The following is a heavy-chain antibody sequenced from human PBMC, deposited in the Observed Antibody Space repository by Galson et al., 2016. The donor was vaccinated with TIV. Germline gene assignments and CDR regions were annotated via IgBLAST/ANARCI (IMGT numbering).Heavy chain of an antibody. Sequence: SVKVSCKVSGDSLNDLVIHWVRQAPGKGLEWMGGFDPEVSKTVYAQMLQGRVTMAADTSTNTAYMELGSLRFEDTAVYYCATVAWFPGLSLDNWGQGTLVTVPS. V-gene: IGHV1-24*01. CDR2: FDPEVSKT. D-gene: IGHD2/OR15-2a*01. J-gene: IGHJ4*02. CDR3: ATVAWFPGLSLDN. CDR1: GDSLNDLV.